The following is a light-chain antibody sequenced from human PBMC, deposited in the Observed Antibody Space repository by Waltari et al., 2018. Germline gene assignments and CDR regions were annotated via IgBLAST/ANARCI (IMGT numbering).Light chain of an antibody. CDR1: SGHTTYG. CDR2: DKTDGSH. V-gene: IGLV4-69*01. J-gene: IGLJ2*01. Sequence: QVVLTQSPSASASLGASVNLPCTLRSGHTTYGIAWHQQQPGKAPRVLIKDKTDGSHTRGDGIPDRFSGSSSGAERYLTISSLQSEDEADYYCQTWSTTMVFGGGTRLTVL. CDR3: QTWSTTMV.